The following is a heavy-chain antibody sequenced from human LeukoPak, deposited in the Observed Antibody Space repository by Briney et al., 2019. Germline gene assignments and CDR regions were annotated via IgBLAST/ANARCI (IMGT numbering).Heavy chain of an antibody. CDR2: IYSGGST. J-gene: IGHJ4*02. CDR3: AREGDTYGYGHGQNDY. V-gene: IGHV3-66*01. Sequence: GGSLRLSCAASGFTVSSNYMSWVRQAPGKGLEWVSVIYSGGSTCYADSVKGRFTISRDNSKNTLYLQMNSLRAEDTAVYYCAREGDTYGYGHGQNDYWGQGTLVTVSS. CDR1: GFTVSSNY. D-gene: IGHD5-18*01.